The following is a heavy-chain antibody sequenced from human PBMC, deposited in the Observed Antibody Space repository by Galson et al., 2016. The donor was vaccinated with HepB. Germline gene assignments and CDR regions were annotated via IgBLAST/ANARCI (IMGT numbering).Heavy chain of an antibody. D-gene: IGHD5-18*01. V-gene: IGHV1-18*01. J-gene: IGHJ4*02. CDR1: VYMFANYA. Sequence: SVKVSCKASVYMFANYAINWVRQAPGQGLEWMGWISGYNGNTKYAQKFQDRVTMTTDTYTNTTDMEVRRLTSDDTAVYYCARVSAAMTEGVFDYWGQGTLVTVSS. CDR3: ARVSAAMTEGVFDY. CDR2: ISGYNGNT.